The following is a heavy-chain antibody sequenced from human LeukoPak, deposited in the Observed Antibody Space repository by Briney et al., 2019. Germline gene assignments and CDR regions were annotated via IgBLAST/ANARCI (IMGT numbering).Heavy chain of an antibody. CDR1: GFTFSSHA. Sequence: GGSLRLSCIASGFTFSSHAMSWVRQAPGKGLEWVSAISGSGSSAYHADSVKGRFTISRDNSRNTLSLQMNSLRVEDTALYYCARDRQASAPNVRFDPWGQGTLVTVSS. J-gene: IGHJ5*02. CDR3: ARDRQASAPNVRFDP. V-gene: IGHV3-23*01. CDR2: ISGSGSSA. D-gene: IGHD6-13*01.